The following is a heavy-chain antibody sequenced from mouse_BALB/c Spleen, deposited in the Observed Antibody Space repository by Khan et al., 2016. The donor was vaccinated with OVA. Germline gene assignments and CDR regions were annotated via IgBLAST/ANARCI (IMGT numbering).Heavy chain of an antibody. D-gene: IGHD1-1*01. CDR3: ARQTTVYAMDY. CDR2: INPSSGYN. CDR1: GYTFTGNT. V-gene: IGHV1-4*01. Sequence: QVQLQQSGAELARPGASVKMSCKASGYTFTGNTMHWIRQRPGQGLEWIGYINPSSGYNNFNQKFKGKATLTADTSSSTAYMQLSSLTSEDSAVDYWARQTTVYAMDYWGQGTSVTVSS. J-gene: IGHJ4*01.